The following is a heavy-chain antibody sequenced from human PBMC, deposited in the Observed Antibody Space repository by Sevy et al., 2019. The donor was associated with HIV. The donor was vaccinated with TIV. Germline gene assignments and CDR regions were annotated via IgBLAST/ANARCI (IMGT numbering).Heavy chain of an antibody. CDR3: ARPPGAYYDYVWGCYEEGNDAFDI. Sequence: GGSLRLSCAASGFTFSSYAMHWVRQAPGKGLEWVAFISYDGSNKYYADSVKGRFTISRDNSKNTLYLQMNSLRAEDTAVYYCARPPGAYYDYVWGCYEEGNDAFDIWGQGTMVTVSS. CDR1: GFTFSSYA. V-gene: IGHV3-30-3*01. D-gene: IGHD3-16*01. J-gene: IGHJ3*02. CDR2: ISYDGSNK.